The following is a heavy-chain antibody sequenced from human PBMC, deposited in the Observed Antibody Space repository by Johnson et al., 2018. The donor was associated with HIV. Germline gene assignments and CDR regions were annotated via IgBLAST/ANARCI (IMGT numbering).Heavy chain of an antibody. J-gene: IGHJ3*02. D-gene: IGHD3-9*01. Sequence: QVQLVESGGDLVQPGGSLRLSCTASGFTFSDFYMSWIRQAPGQGLEWVSYISTSGSNIYYADSVRGRFTISRDNAKNSLYLQMNSLKTEDTAVYYCARGGYYDILTGYYALAAFDIWGQGTMVTVSS. CDR1: GFTFSDFY. CDR3: ARGGYYDILTGYYALAAFDI. V-gene: IGHV3-11*01. CDR2: ISTSGSNI.